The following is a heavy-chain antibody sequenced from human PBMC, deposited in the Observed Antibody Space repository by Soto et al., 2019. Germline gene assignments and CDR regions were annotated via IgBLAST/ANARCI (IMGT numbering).Heavy chain of an antibody. CDR3: AKGGGAPY. Sequence: EVQLVESGGGLVQPGRSLRLSCAASGFTFDDYAMYWVRQAPGKGLEWVSGINWNSGTIGYADSVKGRFTISRDNAKNSLYLQMNSLRTADTAFYYCAKGGGAPYWGQGTLVTVSS. CDR2: INWNSGTI. J-gene: IGHJ4*02. D-gene: IGHD3-16*01. CDR1: GFTFDDYA. V-gene: IGHV3-9*01.